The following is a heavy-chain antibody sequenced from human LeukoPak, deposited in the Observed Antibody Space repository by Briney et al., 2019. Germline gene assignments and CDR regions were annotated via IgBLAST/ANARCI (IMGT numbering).Heavy chain of an antibody. Sequence: SETLSLTCTVSGGSISSYYWSWIRQPPGKGLEWIGYIYYSGSTNYNPSLKSRVTISVDTSKNQFSLKLSSVTAADTAVYYCARGSGPLWFGESPSGVWGQGTTVTVSS. V-gene: IGHV4-59*08. CDR1: GGSISSYY. J-gene: IGHJ6*02. CDR3: ARGSGPLWFGESPSGV. D-gene: IGHD3-10*01. CDR2: IYYSGST.